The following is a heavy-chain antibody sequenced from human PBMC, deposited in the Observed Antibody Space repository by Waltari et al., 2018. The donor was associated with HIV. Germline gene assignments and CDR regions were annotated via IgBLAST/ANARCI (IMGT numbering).Heavy chain of an antibody. V-gene: IGHV3-48*01. D-gene: IGHD6-13*01. Sequence: EVQLVESGGGLVQPGGSLRLSCAASGFTSSSYSMNWVRQAPGKGLEWVSYISSSSSTIYYADSVKGRFTISRDNAKNSLYLQMNSLRAEDTAVYYCASDTHIYKAAGFSRYWGQGTLVTVSS. J-gene: IGHJ4*02. CDR1: GFTSSSYS. CDR3: ASDTHIYKAAGFSRY. CDR2: ISSSSSTI.